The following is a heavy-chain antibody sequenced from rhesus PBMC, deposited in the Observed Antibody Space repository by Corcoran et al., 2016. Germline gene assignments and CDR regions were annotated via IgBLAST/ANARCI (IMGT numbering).Heavy chain of an antibody. Sequence: EVQLVESGGGLVQPGGSLRLSCAASGFTFSSYVMSWVRQAPGKGLEWVSYISNGGGSTYYADSGKGRFTIARDNSKNTRSLQMNSLRAEDTAVFYCAGYSGSYYNYGLDAWGQGVVVTVSS. J-gene: IGHJ6*01. CDR1: GFTFSSYV. CDR2: ISNGGGST. CDR3: AGYSGSYYNYGLDA. D-gene: IGHD3-16*01. V-gene: IGHV3S5*01.